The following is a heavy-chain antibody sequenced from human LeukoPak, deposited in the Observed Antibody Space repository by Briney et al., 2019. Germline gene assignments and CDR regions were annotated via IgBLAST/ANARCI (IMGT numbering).Heavy chain of an antibody. D-gene: IGHD1-14*01. V-gene: IGHV3-74*01. Sequence: GGSLRLSCAASGFTFSNYWMHWVRHVPGKGLVWVSRINDDGTFTTYADSVKGRFTISRDNAKNTLYLQMNSLRAEDTAVYYCGREILEPGKTLTYWGQGSLITVSS. CDR3: GREILEPGKTLTY. J-gene: IGHJ4*02. CDR1: GFTFSNYW. CDR2: INDDGTFT.